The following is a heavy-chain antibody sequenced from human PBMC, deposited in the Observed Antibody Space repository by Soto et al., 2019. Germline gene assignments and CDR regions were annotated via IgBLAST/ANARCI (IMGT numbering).Heavy chain of an antibody. CDR1: GGSISSSSYY. D-gene: IGHD3-16*02. CDR3: ARHDYDYIWGSYRPTNFDY. V-gene: IGHV4-39*01. J-gene: IGHJ4*02. Sequence: QLQLQESGPGLVKPSETLSLTCTVSGGSISSSSYYWGWIRQPPGKGLEWIGSIYYSGSNYYNPSLKSRVTISVDTSKNQFSLKLSSVTAADTAVYYCARHDYDYIWGSYRPTNFDYWGQGTLVTVSS. CDR2: IYYSGSN.